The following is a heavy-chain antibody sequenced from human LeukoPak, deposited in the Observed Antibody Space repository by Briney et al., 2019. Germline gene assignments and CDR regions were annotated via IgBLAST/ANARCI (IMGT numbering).Heavy chain of an antibody. D-gene: IGHD3-22*01. J-gene: IGHJ3*02. CDR3: ARGRNYYDSSGYYYESAFDI. V-gene: IGHV4-4*07. CDR2: IYTSGST. Sequence: SETLSLTCTASGGSISSYYWSWIRQPAGKGLEWIGRIYTSGSTNYNPSLKSRVTMSVDTSKNQFSLKLSSVTAADTAVYYCARGRNYYDSSGYYYESAFDIWGQGTMVTVSS. CDR1: GGSISSYY.